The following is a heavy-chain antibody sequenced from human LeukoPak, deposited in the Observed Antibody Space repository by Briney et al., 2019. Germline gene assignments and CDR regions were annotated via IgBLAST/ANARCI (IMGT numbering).Heavy chain of an antibody. J-gene: IGHJ4*02. Sequence: SETLSLTCAVYGGSFSGYYWSWIRQPPGKGLEWIGEINHSGSTNYNPSLKSRGTISVDTSKNQFSLKLSSVTAADTAVYYCARGLNKYCSGGSCYSGSWGQGTLVTVSS. CDR3: ARGLNKYCSGGSCYSGS. CDR2: INHSGST. CDR1: GGSFSGYY. D-gene: IGHD2-15*01. V-gene: IGHV4-34*01.